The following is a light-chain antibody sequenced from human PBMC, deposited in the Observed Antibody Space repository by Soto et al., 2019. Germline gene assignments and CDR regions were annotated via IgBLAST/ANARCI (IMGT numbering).Light chain of an antibody. Sequence: EIVLTQSPATLSLSPGERATLSCRASQSVSSYLAWYQQKPGQAPRLLIYDASNRATGIPARFSGSGSGTDFTLTISSLEPEDFAVYYCQQRSNWQVTFGPWTKVDI. CDR2: DAS. CDR1: QSVSSY. CDR3: QQRSNWQVT. J-gene: IGKJ3*01. V-gene: IGKV3-11*01.